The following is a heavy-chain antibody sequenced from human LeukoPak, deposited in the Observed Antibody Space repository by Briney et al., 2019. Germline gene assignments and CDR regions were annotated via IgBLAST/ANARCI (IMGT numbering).Heavy chain of an antibody. Sequence: PSETLSLTCTVSGVSISSYYWSWIRQPPGKGLEWIGYIYYSGNTNYNPSLKSRVTISVDTSKNQFSLNLSSVTAADTAVYYCAGGGTSWFDPWGQGTLVTVSS. CDR2: IYYSGNT. CDR1: GVSISSYY. D-gene: IGHD2-2*01. CDR3: AGGGTSWFDP. V-gene: IGHV4-59*01. J-gene: IGHJ5*02.